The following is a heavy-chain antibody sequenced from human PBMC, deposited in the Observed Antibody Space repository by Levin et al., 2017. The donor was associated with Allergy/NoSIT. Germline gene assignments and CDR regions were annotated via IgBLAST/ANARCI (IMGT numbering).Heavy chain of an antibody. Sequence: PGGSLRLSCAASGFTFSSYGMHWVRQAPGKGLEWVAVISYDGSNKYYADSVKGRFTISRDNSKNTLYLQMNSLRAEDTAVYYCATNERAYCTNGVCYTGIDYWGQGTLVTVSS. CDR3: ATNERAYCTNGVCYTGIDY. CDR1: GFTFSSYG. CDR2: ISYDGSNK. V-gene: IGHV3-30*03. J-gene: IGHJ4*02. D-gene: IGHD2-8*01.